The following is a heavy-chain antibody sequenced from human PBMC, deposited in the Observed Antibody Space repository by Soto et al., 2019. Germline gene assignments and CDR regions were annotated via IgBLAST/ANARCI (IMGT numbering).Heavy chain of an antibody. Sequence: GGSLRLSCAASGFTFSSYAMSWVRQAPGKGLEWVSAISGSGGSTYYADSVKGRFTISRDNSKNTLYLQMNSLRAEDTAVYYCAKPTYIAVAGHYYFDYWGQGTLVTVSS. V-gene: IGHV3-23*01. D-gene: IGHD6-19*01. CDR1: GFTFSSYA. CDR2: ISGSGGST. CDR3: AKPTYIAVAGHYYFDY. J-gene: IGHJ4*02.